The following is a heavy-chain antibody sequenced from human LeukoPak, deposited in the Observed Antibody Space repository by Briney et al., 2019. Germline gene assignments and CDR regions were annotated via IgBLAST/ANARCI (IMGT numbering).Heavy chain of an antibody. CDR3: ARAFYWFDP. CDR2: IYYSGST. V-gene: IGHV4-59*01. CDR1: GGSISSYY. Sequence: SETLSLTCTVSGGSISSYYWSWIRQPPGKGLEWIGYIYYSGSTNYNPSLKSRVTISVDTSKSQFSLKLSSVTAADTAVYYCARAFYWFDPWGQGTLVTVSS. J-gene: IGHJ5*02. D-gene: IGHD3-3*02.